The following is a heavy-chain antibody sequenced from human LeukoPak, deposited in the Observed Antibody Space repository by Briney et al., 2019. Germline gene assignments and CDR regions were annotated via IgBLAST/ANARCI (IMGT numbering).Heavy chain of an antibody. CDR1: DTFTSYG. D-gene: IGHD3-9*01. Sequence: VASVKVSCKASDTFTSYGISWVRQAPGQGLEWMGWISAYNGNTNYAQKLQGRATMTTDTSTSTAYMELRSLRSDDTAVYYCARGILLEFDYWGQGTLVTVSS. J-gene: IGHJ4*02. CDR2: ISAYNGNT. CDR3: ARGILLEFDY. V-gene: IGHV1-18*01.